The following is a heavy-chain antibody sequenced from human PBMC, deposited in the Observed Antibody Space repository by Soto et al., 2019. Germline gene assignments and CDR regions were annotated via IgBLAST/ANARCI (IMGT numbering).Heavy chain of an antibody. CDR3: AGGSCGGSCYSDYYYYRYV. J-gene: IGHJ6*03. D-gene: IGHD2-15*01. CDR1: GGTFSSYT. V-gene: IGHV1-69*02. Sequence: QVQLVQSGAEVKKPGSSVKVSCKASGGTFSSYTISWVRQAPGQGLEWMGRIIPILGIANYAQKFQGRVMITADKSTSTGYMERSSLRSEDTAVYYCAGGSCGGSCYSDYYYYRYVWGKGTTVTVSS. CDR2: IIPILGIA.